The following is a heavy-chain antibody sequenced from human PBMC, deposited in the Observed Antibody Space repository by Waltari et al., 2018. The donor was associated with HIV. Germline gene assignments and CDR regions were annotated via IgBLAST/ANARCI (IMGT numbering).Heavy chain of an antibody. Sequence: EVQLLEPGGGLVQPGGSRRLSCAASGFAYVSYAITWVRQSPERGLEWVAAVSGSGAKSFYADSVKGRFTISRDNSKNTVFLQMNSLRAADTAIYYCAKAYYENTAYYYDFWGRGTRVTVSS. CDR2: VSGSGAKS. D-gene: IGHD3-22*01. V-gene: IGHV3-23*01. CDR1: GFAYVSYA. J-gene: IGHJ4*02. CDR3: AKAYYENTAYYYDF.